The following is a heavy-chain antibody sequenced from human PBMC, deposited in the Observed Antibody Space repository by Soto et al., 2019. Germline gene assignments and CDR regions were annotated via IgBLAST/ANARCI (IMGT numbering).Heavy chain of an antibody. Sequence: GASVNVSCKASGYTFTSYGISWVRQAPGQGLEWMGWISAYNGDTGYAQKFQGRVTMTRDISIATAYMELNSLTSEDTAIYYCARMESFGSLNWFDPWGQGTLVTVSS. CDR3: ARMESFGSLNWFDP. D-gene: IGHD5-18*01. CDR1: GYTFTSYG. V-gene: IGHV1-18*04. CDR2: ISAYNGDT. J-gene: IGHJ5*02.